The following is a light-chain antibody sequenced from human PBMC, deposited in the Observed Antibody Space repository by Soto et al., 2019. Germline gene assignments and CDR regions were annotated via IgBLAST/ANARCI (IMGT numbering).Light chain of an antibody. CDR1: QSVSSTY. Sequence: EIVLTQSPGTLSLSPGERATLSCRASQSVSSTYLAWYQQKPGQAPRLLIYGASSRATGIPDRFSGSGSSTDLTLTISRLEPEEFAVYYCQQYGSSPLFSFGPGTKVDIK. V-gene: IGKV3-20*01. J-gene: IGKJ3*01. CDR3: QQYGSSPLFS. CDR2: GAS.